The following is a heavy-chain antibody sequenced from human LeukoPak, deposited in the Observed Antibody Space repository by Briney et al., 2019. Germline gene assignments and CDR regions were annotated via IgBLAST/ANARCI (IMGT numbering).Heavy chain of an antibody. D-gene: IGHD6-13*01. CDR1: GGSISSSGYY. Sequence: SETLSLTCTVSGGSISSSGYYWSWIRQPPGKGLEWIGSIYYSGSTYYNPSLESRVTISVDTSKNQFSLKLSSVTAADTAVYYCARDGGIAAAPNWFDPWGQGTLVTVSS. CDR3: ARDGGIAAAPNWFDP. V-gene: IGHV4-39*07. J-gene: IGHJ5*02. CDR2: IYYSGST.